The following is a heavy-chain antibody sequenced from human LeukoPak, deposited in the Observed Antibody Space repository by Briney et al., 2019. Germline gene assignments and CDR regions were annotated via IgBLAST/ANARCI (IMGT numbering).Heavy chain of an antibody. CDR2: VGNDEKPK. CDR1: GFTFTGHS. V-gene: IGHV3-30*04. J-gene: IGHJ4*02. Sequence: GGSLRLSCVASGFTFTGHSMHWVRQAPGKGLEWGAVVGNDEKPKFYADSLKGRFSVSRDNSKNTVYLEMHRLRDEDTAVYFCAREKQSGGTPFDYWGQGSLVTVSS. D-gene: IGHD1-26*01. CDR3: AREKQSGGTPFDY.